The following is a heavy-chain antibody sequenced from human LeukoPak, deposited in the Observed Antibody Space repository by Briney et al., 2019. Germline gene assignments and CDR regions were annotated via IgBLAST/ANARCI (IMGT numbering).Heavy chain of an antibody. CDR1: GGSISSYY. V-gene: IGHV4-4*09. J-gene: IGHJ6*03. CDR2: IYTSGST. Sequence: SETLSLTCTVSGGSISSYYWSWIRRPPGKGLEWIGYIYTSGSTNYNPSLKSRVTISVDTSKNQFSLKLSSVTAADTAVYYCARLQFHYASTVPHYYYMDVWGKGTTVTVSS. CDR3: ARLQFHYASTVPHYYYMDV. D-gene: IGHD4-17*01.